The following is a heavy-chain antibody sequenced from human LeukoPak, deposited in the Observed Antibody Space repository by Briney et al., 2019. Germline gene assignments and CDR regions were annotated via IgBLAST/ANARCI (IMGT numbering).Heavy chain of an antibody. D-gene: IGHD3-3*01. CDR1: GFTFSDYY. V-gene: IGHV3-11*01. Sequence: PGGSLRLSCAASGFTFSDYYMSWVRQAPGKGLEWVSYISSSGSTIYYADSVKGRFTISRDNAKNSLYLQMNSLRAEDTAVYYCARSSELSPGEIFGVVTYPPTSFDYWGQGTLVTVSS. CDR2: ISSSGSTI. J-gene: IGHJ4*02. CDR3: ARSSELSPGEIFGVVTYPPTSFDY.